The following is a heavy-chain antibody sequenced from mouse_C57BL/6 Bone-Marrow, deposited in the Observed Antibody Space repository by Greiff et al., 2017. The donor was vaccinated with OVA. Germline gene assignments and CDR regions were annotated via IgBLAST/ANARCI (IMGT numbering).Heavy chain of an antibody. CDR1: GYAFSNSS. V-gene: IGHV1-82*01. CDR2: IYPEDGDT. CDR3: ARHEDGYYASYLDY. D-gene: IGHD2-3*01. Sequence: VQLQQSGPELVKPGASVKISCKASGYAFSNSSMNWVKQRPGKGLEWIGRIYPEDGDTNYNGKFKGKATLTADKSSSTAYMELRSLTSEDSAVYFCARHEDGYYASYLDYWGQGTTLTVSS. J-gene: IGHJ2*01.